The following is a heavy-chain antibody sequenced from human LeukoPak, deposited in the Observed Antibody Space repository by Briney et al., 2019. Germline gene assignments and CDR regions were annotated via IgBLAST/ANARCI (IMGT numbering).Heavy chain of an antibody. CDR1: GFTFSSYG. CDR3: ARGANYYGSGSYYAHFDY. V-gene: IGHV3-23*01. Sequence: GGSLRLSCAASGFTFSSYGMSWVRQAPGKGLEWVSAISGSGGSTYYADSVKGRFTISRDNSKNTLYLQMNSLRAEDTAVYYCARGANYYGSGSYYAHFDYWGQGTLVTVSS. J-gene: IGHJ4*02. CDR2: ISGSGGST. D-gene: IGHD3-10*01.